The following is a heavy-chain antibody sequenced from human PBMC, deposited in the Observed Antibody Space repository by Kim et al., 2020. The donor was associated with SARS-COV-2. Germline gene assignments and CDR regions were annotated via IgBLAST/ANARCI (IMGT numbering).Heavy chain of an antibody. V-gene: IGHV1-69*13. CDR1: GGTFSSYA. Sequence: SVKVSCKASGGTFSSYAISWVRQAPGQGLEWMGGIIPIFGTANYAQKFQGRVTITADESTSTAYMELSSLRSEDTAVYYCVTYGARGAFDIWGQGTMVTVSS. D-gene: IGHD3-10*01. J-gene: IGHJ3*02. CDR3: VTYGARGAFDI. CDR2: IIPIFGTA.